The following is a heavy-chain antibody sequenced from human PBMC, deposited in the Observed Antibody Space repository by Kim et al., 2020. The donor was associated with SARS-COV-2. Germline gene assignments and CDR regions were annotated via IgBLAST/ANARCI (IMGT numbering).Heavy chain of an antibody. V-gene: IGHV4-39*01. J-gene: IGHJ4*02. CDR2: IYYSGST. CDR1: GGSISSSSYY. CDR3: ARLSGTAMVNSDY. D-gene: IGHD5-18*01. Sequence: SETLSLTCTVSGGSISSSSYYWGWIRQPPGKGLEWIGSIYYSGSTYYNPSLKSRVTISVDTSKNQFSLKLSSVTAADTAVYYCARLSGTAMVNSDYWGQGTLVTVSS.